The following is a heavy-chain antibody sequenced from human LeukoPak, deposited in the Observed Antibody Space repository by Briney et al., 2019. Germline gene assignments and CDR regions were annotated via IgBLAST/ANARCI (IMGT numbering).Heavy chain of an antibody. V-gene: IGHV3-9*01. CDR1: GFTFDEYA. D-gene: IGHD1-26*01. J-gene: IGHJ4*02. CDR3: AKGTGRYWTFFDS. CDR2: ISWNGGSL. Sequence: GGSLRLSCAASGFTFDEYAMHWVRQAPGKGLEWVSGISWNGGSLDYVDSAKGRLTISRDNAKNSLYLQMNSLRPEDTALYFCAKGTGRYWTFFDSWGQGTHVIVSS.